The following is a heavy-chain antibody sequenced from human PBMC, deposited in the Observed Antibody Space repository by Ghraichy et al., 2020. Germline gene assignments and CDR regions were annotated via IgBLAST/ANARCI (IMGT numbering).Heavy chain of an antibody. CDR3: ARGTVAGDAFDV. V-gene: IGHV3-7*01. CDR1: GFTFSSHW. Sequence: GGSLRLSCAASGFTFSSHWMTWVRQAPGMGLEWVANIKQDATQIYYADSVKGRFTISRDNARNSMFLQMTSLRAEDTAVYYCARGTVAGDAFDVWGQGTLVTVSS. CDR2: IKQDATQI. J-gene: IGHJ3*01. D-gene: IGHD2-15*01.